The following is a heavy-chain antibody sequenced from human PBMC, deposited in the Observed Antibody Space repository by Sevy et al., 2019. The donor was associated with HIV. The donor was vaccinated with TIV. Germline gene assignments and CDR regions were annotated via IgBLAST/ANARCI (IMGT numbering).Heavy chain of an antibody. CDR3: ARGGYGGNLFDY. D-gene: IGHD5-12*01. V-gene: IGHV3-48*03. CDR1: GFTFSSYE. Sequence: GGSLRLSCAASGFTFSSYEMNWVRQAPGKGLEWVSYISSSGSTIYYADSVKGRFTISRDNAKNSLYLQMNSLRAEDTAVYYCARGGYGGNLFDYWGQGTLVTVSS. CDR2: ISSSGSTI. J-gene: IGHJ4*02.